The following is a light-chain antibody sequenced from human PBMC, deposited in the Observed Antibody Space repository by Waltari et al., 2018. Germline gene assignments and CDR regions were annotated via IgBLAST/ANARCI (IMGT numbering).Light chain of an antibody. V-gene: IGKV3-11*01. CDR1: QIVSTY. CDR2: DAS. CDR3: QQRGSWPRT. J-gene: IGKJ1*01. Sequence: EIVLTQSPATLSLSPGERATLSCRASQIVSTYVAWYQQKPGQAPRLLVYDASNRAGGIPARFSGSGSGTDFTLTISSLEPEDFAVYYCQQRGSWPRTFGQGTKVEIK.